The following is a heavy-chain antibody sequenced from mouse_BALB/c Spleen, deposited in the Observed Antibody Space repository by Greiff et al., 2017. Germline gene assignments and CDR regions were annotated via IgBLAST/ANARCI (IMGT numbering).Heavy chain of an antibody. V-gene: IGHV14-1*02. CDR1: GFNIKDYY. CDR2: IDPENGNT. Sequence: EVKLQESGAELVRPGALVKLSCKASGFNIKDYYMHWVKQRPEQGLEWIGWIDPENGNTIYDPKFQGKASITADTSSNTAYLQLSSLTSEDTAVYYCATTVDYWGQGTTLTVSS. D-gene: IGHD1-1*01. J-gene: IGHJ2*01. CDR3: ATTVDY.